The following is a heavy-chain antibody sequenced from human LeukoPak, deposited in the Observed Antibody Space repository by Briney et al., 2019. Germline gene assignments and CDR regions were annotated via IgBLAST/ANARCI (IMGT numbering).Heavy chain of an antibody. CDR1: GFTFSSYA. D-gene: IGHD3-3*01. CDR2: ISGSGGST. CDR3: AKMEWQQNYFDY. Sequence: GGSLRLSCAASGFTFSSYAMSWVRQAPGKGLEWVSTISGSGGSTYYAASVMGRFTISRDNSKNTLYLQMNTLRAEDTAVYYCAKMEWQQNYFDYWGQGTLVTVSS. V-gene: IGHV3-23*01. J-gene: IGHJ4*02.